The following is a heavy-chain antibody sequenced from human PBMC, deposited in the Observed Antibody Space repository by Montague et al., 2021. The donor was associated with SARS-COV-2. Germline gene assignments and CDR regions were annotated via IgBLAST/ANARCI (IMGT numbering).Heavy chain of an antibody. CDR2: IKRKGDST. D-gene: IGHD6-13*01. V-gene: IGHV3-20*04. CDR1: GFTSDDYG. Sequence: SLRLSCAASGFTSDDYGMSWVRQGPGKGLEWVSGIKRKGDSTGYEDSVEGRFTISRDNAKNFLYLQMNSLRVEDTALYYCVRGAAAGPLDSWGQGTLVTVSS. J-gene: IGHJ4*02. CDR3: VRGAAAGPLDS.